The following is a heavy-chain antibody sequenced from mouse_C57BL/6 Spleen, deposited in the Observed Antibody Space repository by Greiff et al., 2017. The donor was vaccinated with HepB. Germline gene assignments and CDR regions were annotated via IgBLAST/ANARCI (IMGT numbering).Heavy chain of an antibody. D-gene: IGHD2-5*01. J-gene: IGHJ3*01. V-gene: IGHV3-1*01. CDR1: GYSITSGYD. CDR2: ISNSGSP. CDR3: AREDYSNHGGIAY. Sequence: EVKVEESGPGMVKPSQSLSLSCTVTGYSITSGYDWHWIRHFPGNKLEWMVYISNSGSPNYNPSLNSRISITHDTSKNHFFLKLNSVTTEDTATYCCAREDYSNHGGIAYWGQGTLVTVSA.